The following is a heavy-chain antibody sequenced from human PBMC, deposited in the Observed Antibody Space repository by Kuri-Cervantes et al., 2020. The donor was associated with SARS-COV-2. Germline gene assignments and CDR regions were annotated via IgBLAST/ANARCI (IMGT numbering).Heavy chain of an antibody. J-gene: IGHJ4*02. CDR2: IRYDGSNK. D-gene: IGHD3-22*01. V-gene: IGHV3-30*02. CDR1: GFTFSSYG. CDR3: AKDLNSSGYYLTGGYFDY. Sequence: GESLKISCAASGFTFSSYGMHWVRQAPGKGLEWVAFIRYDGSNKYYADSVKGRFTISRDNSKNTLYLQMNSLRAEDTAVYYCAKDLNSSGYYLTGGYFDYWGQGTLVTVSS.